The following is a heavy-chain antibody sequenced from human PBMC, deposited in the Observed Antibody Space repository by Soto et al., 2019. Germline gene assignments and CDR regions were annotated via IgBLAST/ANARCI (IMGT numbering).Heavy chain of an antibody. CDR2: INHSGST. Sequence: SETLSLTCAVYGGSFIGYYWIFIRHPPCKWLEWIVEINHSGSTNYNPSLKSRVTISVDTSKNQFSLKLSSVTAADTAVYYCARLGRDYDILTGYFYYYYGMDVWGQGTTVTVSS. V-gene: IGHV4-34*01. D-gene: IGHD3-9*01. CDR3: ARLGRDYDILTGYFYYYYGMDV. J-gene: IGHJ6*02. CDR1: GGSFIGYY.